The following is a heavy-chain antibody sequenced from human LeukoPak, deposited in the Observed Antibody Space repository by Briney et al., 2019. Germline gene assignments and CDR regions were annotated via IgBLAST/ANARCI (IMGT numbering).Heavy chain of an antibody. Sequence: GGSLRLSCAASGFTFSSYSMNWVRQAPGKGLEWVSSISSSSSYIYYADSVKGRFTISRDNAKNSLYLQMNSLRAEDTAVYYCAREEHDYVWGSYRYYYYYGIDVWGQGTTVTVSS. D-gene: IGHD3-16*02. CDR3: AREEHDYVWGSYRYYYYYGIDV. CDR1: GFTFSSYS. J-gene: IGHJ6*02. V-gene: IGHV3-21*01. CDR2: ISSSSSYI.